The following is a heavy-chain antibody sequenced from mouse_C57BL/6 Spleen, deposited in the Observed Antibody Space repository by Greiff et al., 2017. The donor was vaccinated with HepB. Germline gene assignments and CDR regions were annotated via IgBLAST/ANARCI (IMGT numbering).Heavy chain of an antibody. Sequence: EVQLKESGPGLVKPSQSLSLTCSVPGYSITSGYYWNWIRQFPGNKLEWMGYISYDGSNNYNPSLKNRISITRDTSKNQFFLKLNSVTTEDTATYYCAREDSSGYKGFDYWGQGTTLTVSS. V-gene: IGHV3-6*01. D-gene: IGHD3-2*02. CDR1: GYSITSGYY. CDR3: AREDSSGYKGFDY. CDR2: ISYDGSN. J-gene: IGHJ2*01.